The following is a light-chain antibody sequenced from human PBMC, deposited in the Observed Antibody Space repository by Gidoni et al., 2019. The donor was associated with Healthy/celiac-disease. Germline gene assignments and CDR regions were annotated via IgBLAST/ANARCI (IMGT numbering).Light chain of an antibody. V-gene: IGLV3-27*01. CDR2: KDS. J-gene: IGLJ2*01. CDR1: VLKKKY. Sequence: SYELTQPSPASVSLGQTARITCSGDVLKKKYARWFQQKPGQAPVLLIYKDSERPSGIPERFSGSSSGTTVTLTISGAQVEDEADYYCYSAADNNLVFGGGTKLTVL. CDR3: YSAADNNLV.